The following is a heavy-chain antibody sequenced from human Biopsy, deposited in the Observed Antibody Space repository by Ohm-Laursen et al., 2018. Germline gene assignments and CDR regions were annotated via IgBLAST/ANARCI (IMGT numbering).Heavy chain of an antibody. CDR3: ARPTNARAGGAPFDI. D-gene: IGHD1-1*01. CDR1: GFSISSDY. CDR2: LWDDGTNK. V-gene: IGHV3-33*08. Sequence: LSLTCTVSGFSISSDYWSWIRQTPGKGLEGVAVLWDDGTNKYYADSVKGRFTISRDNSKNTLYLQMNSLRAEDTAMYYCARPTNARAGGAPFDIWGQGTMVTVSS. J-gene: IGHJ3*02.